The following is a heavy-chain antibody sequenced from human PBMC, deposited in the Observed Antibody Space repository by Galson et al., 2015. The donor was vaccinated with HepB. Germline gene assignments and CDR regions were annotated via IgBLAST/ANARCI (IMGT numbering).Heavy chain of an antibody. CDR1: GDSVSSRTAS. CDR3: ARAWTSRPSTRQTDHFDY. V-gene: IGHV6-1*01. D-gene: IGHD1-1*01. Sequence: CAISGDSVSSRTASWNWIRQSPLRGLEWLGRTYYRSKWYNEYATSVGGRININPDTTENHFSLHLNSVTPEDTAIYYCARAWTSRPSTRQTDHFDYWGQGTLVTVSS. J-gene: IGHJ4*02. CDR2: TYYRSKWYN.